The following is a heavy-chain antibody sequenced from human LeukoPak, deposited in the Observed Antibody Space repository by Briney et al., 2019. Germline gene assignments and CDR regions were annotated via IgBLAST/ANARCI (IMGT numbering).Heavy chain of an antibody. CDR3: ATLPLGWIPSSSAFDI. Sequence: PGGSLRLSCTASGFTFSSYGMVWVRQAPGKGLEWVSAMRGDGGDIRYADSVKGRFTISRDNSKNTLYLQMNSLRAEDTAVYYCATLPLGWIPSSSAFDIWGQGTMVTVSS. D-gene: IGHD6-19*01. CDR1: GFTFSSYG. CDR2: MRGDGGDI. J-gene: IGHJ3*02. V-gene: IGHV3-23*01.